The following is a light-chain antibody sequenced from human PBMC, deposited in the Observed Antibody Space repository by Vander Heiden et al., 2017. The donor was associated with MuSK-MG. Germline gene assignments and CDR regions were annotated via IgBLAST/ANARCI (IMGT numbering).Light chain of an antibody. V-gene: IGKV3-20*01. CDR3: QQDASEPIT. J-gene: IGKJ5*01. Sequence: EIVLTQSPGTLSLSPGEEATLSCRASQSVGGNYLAWYHQKPGQAPRLLIYGASSRATGIPDRFSGSGFGTGFTLTISRLEPEDFAVYYCQQDASEPITFGQGTRLEIK. CDR1: QSVGGNY. CDR2: GAS.